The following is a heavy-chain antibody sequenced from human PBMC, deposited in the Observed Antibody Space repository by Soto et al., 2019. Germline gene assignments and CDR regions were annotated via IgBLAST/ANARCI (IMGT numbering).Heavy chain of an antibody. CDR3: ARKSIAARLPHY. J-gene: IGHJ4*02. D-gene: IGHD6-6*01. V-gene: IGHV4-34*01. Sequence: SETLSLTCAVYGGSFSGYYWSWIRQPPGKGLEWIGEINHSGSTNYNPSLKSRVTISVDTSKNQFSLKLSSVTAADTAVYYCARKSIAARLPHYWGQGTLVTVPQ. CDR1: GGSFSGYY. CDR2: INHSGST.